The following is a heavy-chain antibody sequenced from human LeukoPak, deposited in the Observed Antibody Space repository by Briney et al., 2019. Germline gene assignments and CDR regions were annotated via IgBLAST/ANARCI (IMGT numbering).Heavy chain of an antibody. Sequence: PSETLSLTCTVSGGPIITYYWSWIRQSPGKGLEWIGYIYYSGSPNYNPSLKSRVTISVDTSKNQFSLKPSSVTAADTAVYYCARDPGVAASYFDYWGQGTLVTVSS. J-gene: IGHJ4*02. D-gene: IGHD6-19*01. CDR3: ARDPGVAASYFDY. CDR1: GGPIITYY. V-gene: IGHV4-59*01. CDR2: IYYSGSP.